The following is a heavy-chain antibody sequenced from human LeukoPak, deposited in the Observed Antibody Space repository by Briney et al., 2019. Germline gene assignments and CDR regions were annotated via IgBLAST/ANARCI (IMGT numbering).Heavy chain of an antibody. CDR3: ARTYCTTTTCSFFFDN. CDR1: GGSFSGYY. V-gene: IGHV4-34*01. CDR2: INHSGST. J-gene: IGHJ4*02. Sequence: SETLSLTCAVYGGSFSGYYWHWIRQPPGEGLEWIGEINHSGSTNYNPSLKSRVTISVDTSKNQFSLKLSSVTAADTAVYYCARTYCTTTTCSFFFDNWGQGTLVTVSS. D-gene: IGHD2-2*01.